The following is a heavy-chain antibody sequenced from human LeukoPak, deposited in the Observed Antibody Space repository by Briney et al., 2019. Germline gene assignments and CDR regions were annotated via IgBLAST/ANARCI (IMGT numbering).Heavy chain of an antibody. J-gene: IGHJ4*02. CDR3: ARDPHGDYFDY. CDR2: INTDTGNP. Sequence: ASVKVSCKASGYTFTTYAMNWVRQAPGQGLEWMGWINTDTGNPTYAQGFTGRFVFSLDTSVSTAYLQISSLKAEDTAVYYCARDPHGDYFDYWGQGTLVTVSS. D-gene: IGHD4-17*01. V-gene: IGHV7-4-1*02. CDR1: GYTFTTYA.